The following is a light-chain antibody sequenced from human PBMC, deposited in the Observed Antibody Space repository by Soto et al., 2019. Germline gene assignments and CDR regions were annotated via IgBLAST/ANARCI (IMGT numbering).Light chain of an antibody. V-gene: IGLV1-51*02. Sequence: QSVLTQPPSVSAAPGQTVTISCSGSSSNIGNNYVSWYQQLPGTAPKLLIYENNKRPSGIPDRFSGSKSGTSATLGITGLQTGDEADYYCGTWDSSLSAPGVFGGGTKLTVL. CDR1: SSNIGNNY. CDR3: GTWDSSLSAPGV. CDR2: ENN. J-gene: IGLJ3*02.